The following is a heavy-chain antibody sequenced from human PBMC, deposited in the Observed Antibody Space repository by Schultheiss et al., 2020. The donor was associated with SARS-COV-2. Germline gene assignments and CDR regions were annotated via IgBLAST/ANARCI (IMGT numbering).Heavy chain of an antibody. Sequence: GGSLRLSCAASGFTFSSYAMHWVRQAPGKGLEWVAGISYDGRDNYYADSAKGRFTISRDNSKNTLDLQMDSLRAEDTAMYYCARVQGYWTSPGCPLPSYGCYYVDDWGKGTAVTVSS. D-gene: IGHD2-8*01. J-gene: IGHJ6*03. CDR2: ISYDGRDN. CDR1: GFTFSSYA. V-gene: IGHV3-30*04. CDR3: ARVQGYWTSPGCPLPSYGCYYVDD.